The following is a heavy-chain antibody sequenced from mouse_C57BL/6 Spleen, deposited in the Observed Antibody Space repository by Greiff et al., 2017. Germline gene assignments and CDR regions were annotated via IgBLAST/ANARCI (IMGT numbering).Heavy chain of an antibody. CDR2: IDPSDSET. J-gene: IGHJ2*01. V-gene: IGHV1-52*01. Sequence: VQLQQPGAELVRPGSSVKLSCKASGYTFTSYWMHWVKQRPIQGLEWIGNIDPSDSETHYNQKFKDKATLTVDKSSSTAYMQLSSLTSEYSAVYYCARIYDGYYGFDYWGQGTTLTVSS. CDR3: ARIYDGYYGFDY. CDR1: GYTFTSYW. D-gene: IGHD2-3*01.